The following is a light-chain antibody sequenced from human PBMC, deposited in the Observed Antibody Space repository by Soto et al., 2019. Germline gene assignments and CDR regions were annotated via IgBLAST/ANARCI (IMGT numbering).Light chain of an antibody. CDR2: DAS. J-gene: IGKJ4*01. Sequence: EIVLTQSPATLSLSPGERATLSCRASQSVSSYLAWYQQKPGQAPRLLIYDASNRATGIPARFSGSGSGTDFTLTISSLEPEDFAVYYCHQRRNLLTFGGGTKVDIK. V-gene: IGKV3-11*01. CDR1: QSVSSY. CDR3: HQRRNLLT.